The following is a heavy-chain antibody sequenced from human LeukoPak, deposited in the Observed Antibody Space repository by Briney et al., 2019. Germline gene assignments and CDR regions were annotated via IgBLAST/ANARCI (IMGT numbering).Heavy chain of an antibody. Sequence: GGSLRLSCAASGFTFSSYDMHWVRQATGKGLEWVSAIGTAGDTYYPGSVKGRFTISREEAKNSLYLQMNSLRAEDTAVYFCARDLSPGYSSNWYDYWGQGTLVTVSS. CDR1: GFTFSSYD. CDR3: ARDLSPGYSSNWYDY. V-gene: IGHV3-13*01. J-gene: IGHJ5*01. CDR2: IGTAGDT. D-gene: IGHD6-13*01.